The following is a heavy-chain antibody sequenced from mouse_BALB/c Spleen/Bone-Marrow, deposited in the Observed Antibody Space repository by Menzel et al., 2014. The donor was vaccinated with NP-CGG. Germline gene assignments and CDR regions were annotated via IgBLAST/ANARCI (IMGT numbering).Heavy chain of an antibody. CDR2: IDPETGGT. Sequence: QVQLQQSGAELVRPGASVALSCKASGYTFTDYEMHWVRQTPVHGLEWIGAIDPETGGTAYNQKFKGKATLTADKSSSTAYMELRSLTSEDSAVYYCTRSLYGNYVMDFWGQGTSVTVSP. J-gene: IGHJ4*01. D-gene: IGHD2-1*01. CDR1: GYTFTDYE. CDR3: TRSLYGNYVMDF. V-gene: IGHV1-15*01.